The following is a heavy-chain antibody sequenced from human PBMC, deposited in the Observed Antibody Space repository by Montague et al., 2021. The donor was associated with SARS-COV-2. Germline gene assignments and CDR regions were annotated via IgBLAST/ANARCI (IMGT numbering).Heavy chain of an antibody. V-gene: IGHV4-39*01. CDR2: IYHNGKT. D-gene: IGHD1-7*01. J-gene: IGHJ4*02. Sequence: SETLSLTCNVSGDSITNTRYFWGWIRQLPGKALEWIGSIYHNGKTYYNPSLERRALLSIDTSKNQFSLRLSSVIASDTAVYYCAVELNYFFDYWGQGFLVSVSS. CDR3: AVELNYFFDY. CDR1: GDSITNTRYF.